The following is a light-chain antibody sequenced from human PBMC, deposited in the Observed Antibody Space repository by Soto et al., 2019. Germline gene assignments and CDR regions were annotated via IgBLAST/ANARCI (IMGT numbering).Light chain of an antibody. CDR3: CSYVGSSILM. Sequence: QSVLTQPASVSGSPGQSITISCTGTSSDVGLYNLDSWYQQLPGKAPKLIIYEVNERPSGISDRFSGAKSGNTASLTISGLQDEDEADYYCCSYVGSSILMFGGGTKLTV. J-gene: IGLJ3*02. V-gene: IGLV2-23*02. CDR2: EVN. CDR1: SSDVGLYNL.